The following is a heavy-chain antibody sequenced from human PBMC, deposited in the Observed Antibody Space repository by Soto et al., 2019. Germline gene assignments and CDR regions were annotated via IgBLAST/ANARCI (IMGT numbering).Heavy chain of an antibody. J-gene: IGHJ6*03. Sequence: GGSLRLSCAASGFTLSGYAMDWVRQAPGKGLEYVSGISSNGVGTYYANSVQGRFTISRDNSKNTVYLQMGSLRPEDIAVYYCARRARPDFYYMDVWGKGTTVTVS. CDR3: ARRARPDFYYMDV. CDR2: ISSNGVGT. D-gene: IGHD6-6*01. V-gene: IGHV3-64*01. CDR1: GFTLSGYA.